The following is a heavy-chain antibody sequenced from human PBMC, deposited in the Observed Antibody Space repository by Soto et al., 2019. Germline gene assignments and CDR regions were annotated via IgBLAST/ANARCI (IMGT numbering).Heavy chain of an antibody. V-gene: IGHV3-49*03. J-gene: IGHJ4*02. D-gene: IGHD6-6*01. CDR2: IRSKAYGGTT. Sequence: EVQLVESGGGLVQPGRSLRLSCTASGFTFGDYAMSWFRQAPGKGLEWVGFIRSKAYGGTTEYAASVKGRFTISRDDSKSIAYLQMNSLKTEDTAVYSCTSEYSSSSGTNYFDYWGQGTLVTVSS. CDR1: GFTFGDYA. CDR3: TSEYSSSSGTNYFDY.